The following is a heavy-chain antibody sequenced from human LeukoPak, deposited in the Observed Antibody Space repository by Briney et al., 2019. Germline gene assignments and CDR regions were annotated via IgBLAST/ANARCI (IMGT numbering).Heavy chain of an antibody. Sequence: GRSQRLSCAASGFTFSSYGMHWVRQAPGKGLEWVAVIWYDGSNKYYADSVKGRFTISRDNSKNTLYLQMNSLRAEDTAVYYCARAYCSSTSCRQYYYYMDVWGKGTTVTVSS. V-gene: IGHV3-33*01. CDR2: IWYDGSNK. J-gene: IGHJ6*03. CDR1: GFTFSSYG. CDR3: ARAYCSSTSCRQYYYYMDV. D-gene: IGHD2-2*01.